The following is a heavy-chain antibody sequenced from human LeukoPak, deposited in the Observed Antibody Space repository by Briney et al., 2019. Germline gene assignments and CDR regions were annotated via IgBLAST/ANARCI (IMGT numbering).Heavy chain of an antibody. CDR2: IRGSGGST. J-gene: IGHJ4*02. V-gene: IGHV3-23*01. CDR1: GFTFSSYA. D-gene: IGHD6-13*01. CDR3: AKDHSSSWYYFDY. Sequence: GGSLRLSCAASGFTFSSYAMSWVRQAPGKGLEWVSAIRGSGGSTYYADSVKGRFTISRDNSKNTLYLQMNSLRAEDTAVYYCAKDHSSSWYYFDYWGQGTLVTVSS.